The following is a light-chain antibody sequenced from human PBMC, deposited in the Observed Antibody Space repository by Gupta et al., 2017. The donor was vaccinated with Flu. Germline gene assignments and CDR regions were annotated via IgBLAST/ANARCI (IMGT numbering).Light chain of an antibody. CDR1: INEIGTFNL. CDR2: QVT. V-gene: IGLV2-23*02. CDR3: CSYAHTLGLV. Sequence: TGGINEIGTFNLVSWYQPQPGKAPTLLVYQVTSRPSGVSSRFSGSKSAYTASLTISGLQAEAEAGYYCCSYAHTLGLVSRAGTKAPV. J-gene: IGLJ2*01.